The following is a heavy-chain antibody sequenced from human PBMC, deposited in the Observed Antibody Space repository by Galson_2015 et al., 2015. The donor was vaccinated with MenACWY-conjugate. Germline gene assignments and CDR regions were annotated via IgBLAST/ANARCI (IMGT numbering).Heavy chain of an antibody. CDR2: INGGGHTT. D-gene: IGHD6-13*01. V-gene: IGHV3-23*01. CDR1: GFSFTTYA. Sequence: SLRLSCAASGFSFTTYAMSWVRQSPGKGLEWVSAINGGGHTTYYADSVKGRFTISRDNPKDTLYLQMNNLRADDTAVYYCAKAAYTSSWYQDAFDYWGQGSLVTVSS. CDR3: AKAAYTSSWYQDAFDY. J-gene: IGHJ4*02.